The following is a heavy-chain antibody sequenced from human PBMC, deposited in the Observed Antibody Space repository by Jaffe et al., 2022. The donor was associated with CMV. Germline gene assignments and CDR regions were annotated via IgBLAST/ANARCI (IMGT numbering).Heavy chain of an antibody. CDR3: ARGLEYCSGGSCYGGNFDY. V-gene: IGHV4-34*01. CDR2: INHSGST. CDR1: GGSFSGYY. J-gene: IGHJ4*02. Sequence: QVQLQQWGAGLLKPSETLSLTCAVYGGSFSGYYWSWIRQPPGKGLEWIGEINHSGSTNYNPSLKSRVTISVDTSKNQFSLKLSSVTAADTAVYYCARGLEYCSGGSCYGGNFDYWGQGTLVTVSS. D-gene: IGHD2-15*01.